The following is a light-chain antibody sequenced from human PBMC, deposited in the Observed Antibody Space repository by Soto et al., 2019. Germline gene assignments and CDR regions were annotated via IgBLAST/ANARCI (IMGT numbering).Light chain of an antibody. V-gene: IGKV1-5*03. CDR2: RAS. J-gene: IGKJ1*01. CDR1: QTITIW. CDR3: QQYNSYPWT. Sequence: DIQMTQSPSTLSASVGDRVTITCRASQTITIWLAWYQQKPGKAPKLLIYRASTLESGVPSRFSASASGTEFTLTISSLQPDDFATYYCQQYNSYPWTFGQGTKVEIK.